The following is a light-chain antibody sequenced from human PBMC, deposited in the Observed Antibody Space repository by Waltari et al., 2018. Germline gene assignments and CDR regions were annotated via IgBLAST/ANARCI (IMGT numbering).Light chain of an antibody. CDR1: QGVSSN. V-gene: IGKV3-15*01. CDR2: GAS. Sequence: EIVLTQSPATLSVSPGARATLSCRASQGVSSNLAWYQQKPGQAPRLLIYGASTRATGIPARFSGSGSGTEFTLTISSLQSEDFAVYYRQQYNNWPPFTFGQGTRLEIK. J-gene: IGKJ5*01. CDR3: QQYNNWPPFT.